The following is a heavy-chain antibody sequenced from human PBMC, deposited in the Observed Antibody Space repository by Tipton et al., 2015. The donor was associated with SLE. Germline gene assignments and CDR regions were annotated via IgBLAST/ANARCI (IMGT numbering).Heavy chain of an antibody. J-gene: IGHJ3*02. CDR2: IKSKTDGGTT. V-gene: IGHV3-15*01. CDR3: TTEFSRKRQQYAFDI. D-gene: IGHD6-13*01. Sequence: QLVQSGGGVVQPGRSLRLSCAASGFTFSNAWMSWVRQAPGKGLEWVGRIKSKTDGGTTDYAAPVKGRFTISRDDSKNTLYLQMNSLKTEDTAVYYCTTEFSRKRQQYAFDIWGQGTMVTVSS. CDR1: GFTFSNAW.